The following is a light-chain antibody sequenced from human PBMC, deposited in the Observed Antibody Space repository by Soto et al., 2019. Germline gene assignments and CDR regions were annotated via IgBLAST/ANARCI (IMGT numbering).Light chain of an antibody. Sequence: IVLTQSPGTLSLSPGERATLSCRASQSVPRSYLAWYQQKPGQAPRLLIYGTSSRATGIPDRFSGSGSGTDYTLTISRLEPEDFAVFYCQQYGSSITFGQGTRLDIK. J-gene: IGKJ5*01. CDR1: QSVPRSY. V-gene: IGKV3-20*01. CDR2: GTS. CDR3: QQYGSSIT.